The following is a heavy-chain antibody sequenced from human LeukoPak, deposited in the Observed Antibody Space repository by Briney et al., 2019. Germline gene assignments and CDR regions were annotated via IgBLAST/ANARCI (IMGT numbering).Heavy chain of an antibody. J-gene: IGHJ6*02. V-gene: IGHV3-9*01. CDR2: ISWIIGSI. CDR1: GFTFADYG. D-gene: IGHD2-2*01. Sequence: VRSLRLSCAASGFTFADYGMHWVPEAPGESLEWVSRISWIIGSIGYADSVMGRFTISRDNAKNSLYLQMNSVRPEDTALYYCAKDRVQVGYYYGMDVWGQGTTVTVSS. CDR3: AKDRVQVGYYYGMDV.